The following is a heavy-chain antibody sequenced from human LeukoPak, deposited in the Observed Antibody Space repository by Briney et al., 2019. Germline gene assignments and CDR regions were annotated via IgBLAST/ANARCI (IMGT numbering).Heavy chain of an antibody. D-gene: IGHD4-11*01. CDR1: GGSISSYY. CDR3: ARTVTDYYYYYMDV. J-gene: IGHJ6*03. Sequence: PSETLSLTCTVSGGSISSYYWSWIRQPPGKGLEWIGYIYYSGSTNYNPSLKSRVTISVDTSKNQSSLKLSSVTAADTAVYYCARTVTDYYYYYMDVWGKGTTVAVSS. CDR2: IYYSGST. V-gene: IGHV4-59*01.